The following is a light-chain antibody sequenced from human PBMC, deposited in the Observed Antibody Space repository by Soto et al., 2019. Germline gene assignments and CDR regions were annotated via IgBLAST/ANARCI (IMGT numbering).Light chain of an antibody. Sequence: EIVLTQSPGTLALSPGERATLSCRASQSISSSYLAWYQQKPGQAPRLLIYGASSRATGIPDRFSGSGSGTDFTLTICRLEPEDFALYYCQQYGSSPITFGQGTRLEIK. CDR1: QSISSSY. J-gene: IGKJ5*01. CDR2: GAS. CDR3: QQYGSSPIT. V-gene: IGKV3-20*01.